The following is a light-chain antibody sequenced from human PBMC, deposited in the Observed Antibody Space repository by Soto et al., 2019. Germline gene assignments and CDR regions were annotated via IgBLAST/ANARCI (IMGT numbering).Light chain of an antibody. CDR1: SSNIGSNY. J-gene: IGLJ1*01. Sequence: QSVLTQPPSASGTPGQRVTISCSGSSSNIGSNYVYWYQQLPGTAPKLLIYSNNQRPSGVPDRFSGSKSGTSASLAISGLRSEDEADYYCAAWDDSLSAHVFGTGTKATVL. CDR2: SNN. CDR3: AAWDDSLSAHV. V-gene: IGLV1-47*02.